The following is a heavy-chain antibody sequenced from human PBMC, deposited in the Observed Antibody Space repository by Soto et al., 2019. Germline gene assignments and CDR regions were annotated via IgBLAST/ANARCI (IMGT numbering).Heavy chain of an antibody. D-gene: IGHD3-10*01. CDR2: IIPIFGTA. CDR1: GGTFSSYA. V-gene: IGHV1-69*13. Sequence: SVKVSCKASGGTFSSYAISWVRQAPGQGLEWMGGIIPIFGTANYAQKFQGRVTITADESTSTAYMELSSLRSEDTAVYYCAREGRRGTMVRENWFDPWGQGTLVTVSS. CDR3: AREGRRGTMVRENWFDP. J-gene: IGHJ5*02.